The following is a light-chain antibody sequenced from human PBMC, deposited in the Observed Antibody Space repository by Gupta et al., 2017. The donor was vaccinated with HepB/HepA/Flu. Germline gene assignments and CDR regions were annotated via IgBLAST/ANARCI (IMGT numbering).Light chain of an antibody. Sequence: EIVLTQSPGTLSLSPGERATLSCRASQSVSSTYLAWYQQKPGQAPRLLIYGASSRATGIPDRFSGRGSGTDFTLTISTLEPEDFGVYYCQQEGSSPYTFGQGTKVEI. J-gene: IGKJ2*01. CDR2: GAS. CDR1: QSVSSTY. V-gene: IGKV3-20*01. CDR3: QQEGSSPYT.